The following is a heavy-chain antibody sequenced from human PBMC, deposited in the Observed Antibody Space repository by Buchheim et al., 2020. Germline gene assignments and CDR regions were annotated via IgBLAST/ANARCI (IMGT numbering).Heavy chain of an antibody. D-gene: IGHD3-10*01. V-gene: IGHV3-48*03. CDR3: AREVEDYYGSGSYYNANYFDY. J-gene: IGHJ4*02. Sequence: EVQLVESGGGLVQPGGSLRLSCAASGFTFSSYEMNWVRQAPGKGLEWVSYISSSGSTICYADSVKGRFTISRDNAKNSLYLQMNSLRAEDTAVYYCAREVEDYYGSGSYYNANYFDYWGQGTL. CDR1: GFTFSSYE. CDR2: ISSSGSTI.